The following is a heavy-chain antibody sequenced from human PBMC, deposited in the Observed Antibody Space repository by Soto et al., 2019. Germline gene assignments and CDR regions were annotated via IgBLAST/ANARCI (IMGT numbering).Heavy chain of an antibody. V-gene: IGHV4-31*03. D-gene: IGHD2-8*01. CDR1: GGSISSGGYY. Sequence: TLSLTCTVSGGSISSGGYYWSWIRQHPGKGLEWIGYIYYSGSTYYNPSLKSRVTISVDTSKNQFSLKLSSVTAADTAVYYCARGPTLGYCTNGVCYRSWFDPWGQGTLVTVSS. J-gene: IGHJ5*02. CDR3: ARGPTLGYCTNGVCYRSWFDP. CDR2: IYYSGST.